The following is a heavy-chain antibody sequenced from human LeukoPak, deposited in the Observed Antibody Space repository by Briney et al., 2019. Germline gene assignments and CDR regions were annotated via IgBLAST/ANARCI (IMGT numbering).Heavy chain of an antibody. CDR1: GFTFDDYA. V-gene: IGHV3-9*01. Sequence: GGSLRLSCAASGFTFDDYAMHWVRQAPGKGLEWVSGISWNSGSIGYADSVKGRFTISRDNAKNSLYLQMNSLRAEDTAVYYCARVTRYYDSSGYLFGFDPWGQGTLVTVSS. CDR2: ISWNSGSI. D-gene: IGHD3-22*01. CDR3: ARVTRYYDSSGYLFGFDP. J-gene: IGHJ5*02.